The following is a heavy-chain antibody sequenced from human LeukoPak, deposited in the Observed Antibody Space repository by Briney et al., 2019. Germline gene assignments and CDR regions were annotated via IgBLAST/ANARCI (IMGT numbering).Heavy chain of an antibody. Sequence: ASVKVSCKASGYTFTSHGLSWVRQAPGQGLEWMGWISAYNGNTNFAQKFQGRPTVTTDTSTSTTYMELRSLRSDDTAVYYCARRDSGYYFDSWGLGTLVTVSS. CDR1: GYTFTSHG. CDR2: ISAYNGNT. CDR3: ARRDSGYYFDS. D-gene: IGHD2-21*02. V-gene: IGHV1-18*01. J-gene: IGHJ4*02.